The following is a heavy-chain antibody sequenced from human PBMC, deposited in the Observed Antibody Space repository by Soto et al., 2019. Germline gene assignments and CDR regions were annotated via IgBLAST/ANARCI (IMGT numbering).Heavy chain of an antibody. V-gene: IGHV1-24*01. CDR1: GYTRTELS. CDR3: ATDLYYDTPVSDY. CDR2: FDPEDGET. J-gene: IGHJ4*02. Sequence: ASVKVSCKVSGYTRTELSMHCVLQSPGKGLEWMGGFDPEDGETIYAQKFQGRVTMTEDTSTDTAYMELSSLRSEDTAVYYCATDLYYDTPVSDYWGQGTLVTVSS. D-gene: IGHD3-22*01.